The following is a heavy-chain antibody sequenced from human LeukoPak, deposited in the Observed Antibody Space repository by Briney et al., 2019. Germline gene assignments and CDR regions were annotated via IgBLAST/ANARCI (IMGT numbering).Heavy chain of an antibody. D-gene: IGHD1-26*01. CDR3: ASMGAPYWFDY. J-gene: IGHJ4*02. Sequence: GGSLRLSCAASGFTVSSNYMSWVRQAPGKGLEWVSVIYSGGSTYYADSVKGRFTISRDNSKNTLYLQMNSLRAEDTAVYYCASMGAPYWFDYWGQGTLVTVSS. V-gene: IGHV3-66*02. CDR1: GFTVSSNY. CDR2: IYSGGST.